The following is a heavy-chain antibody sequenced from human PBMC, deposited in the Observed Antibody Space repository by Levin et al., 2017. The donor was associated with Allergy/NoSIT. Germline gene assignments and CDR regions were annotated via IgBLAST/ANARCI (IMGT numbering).Heavy chain of an antibody. Sequence: GESLKISFASSVFTFISYFMHFVLQSPGNCLYWLSFISYDVSNKYYSYSFNFRFTISRDNSKNTLYLQMNSLRAEDTAVYYCAKDQNGWYDYYFDYWGQGTLVTVSS. CDR3: AKDQNGWYDYYFDY. D-gene: IGHD6-19*01. CDR2: ISYDVSNK. V-gene: IGHV3-30*18. J-gene: IGHJ4*02. CDR1: VFTFISYF.